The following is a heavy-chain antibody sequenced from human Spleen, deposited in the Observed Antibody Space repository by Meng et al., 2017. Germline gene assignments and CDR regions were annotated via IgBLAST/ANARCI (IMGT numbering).Heavy chain of an antibody. D-gene: IGHD3-10*01. V-gene: IGHV3-23*01. Sequence: GGSLRLSCAASGFSFSSYAMSWVRHAPAKGLEWVSALSGGGFTTYYADSVKGRFTISRHNSKNTLYLQMNSLRAEDTALYYCAKYSYGLGDYFDYWGQGALVTVSS. CDR3: AKYSYGLGDYFDY. CDR1: GFSFSSYA. J-gene: IGHJ4*02. CDR2: LSGGGFTT.